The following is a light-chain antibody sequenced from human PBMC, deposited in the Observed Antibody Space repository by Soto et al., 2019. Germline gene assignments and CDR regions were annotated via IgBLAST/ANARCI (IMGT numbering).Light chain of an antibody. Sequence: EIVLTQSPGTLSLSPGERATLSCRASQSVSSSYLAWYQQKPGQAPRLLIYGASSRATGIPDRFSGSGSGTDVTLTISRLEPEDFAVYYCQQYGSSHWTFGPGTKVEIK. CDR1: QSVSSSY. CDR2: GAS. J-gene: IGKJ1*01. CDR3: QQYGSSHWT. V-gene: IGKV3-20*01.